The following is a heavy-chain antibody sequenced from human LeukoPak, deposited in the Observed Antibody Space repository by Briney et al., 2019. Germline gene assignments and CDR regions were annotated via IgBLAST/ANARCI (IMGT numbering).Heavy chain of an antibody. CDR1: RGSASGYY. V-gene: IGHV4-34*01. CDR3: ARIPLYFLEPFDY. CDR2: ISDRGRT. J-gene: IGHJ4*02. Sequence: PSETLSLTCALYRGSASGYYWRWIPDPPGKGLEWICEISDRGRTHYNPSLKGRVNMSVDTSKNKFALEVDSVTAADTAVYYCARIPLYFLEPFDYWGQGILVTVSS. D-gene: IGHD3-3*01.